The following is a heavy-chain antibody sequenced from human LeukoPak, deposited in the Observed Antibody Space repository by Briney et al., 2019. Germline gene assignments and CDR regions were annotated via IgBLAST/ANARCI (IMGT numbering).Heavy chain of an antibody. J-gene: IGHJ2*01. V-gene: IGHV3-11*04. CDR3: VRYYTRQSWYFDL. D-gene: IGHD3-10*01. CDR1: GFTFSDFY. Sequence: GGSLRLSCAASGFTFSDFYMTWIRQAPGKGLECLSYISPTGSDISYADSVKGRFTISRDNSKNTLYLQMNSLRAEDTAVYYCVRYYTRQSWYFDLWGRGTLVTVSS. CDR2: ISPTGSDI.